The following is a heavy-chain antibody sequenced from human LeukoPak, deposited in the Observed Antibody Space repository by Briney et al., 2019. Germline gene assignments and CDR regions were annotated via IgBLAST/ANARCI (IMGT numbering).Heavy chain of an antibody. D-gene: IGHD6-6*01. V-gene: IGHV4-59*11. CDR1: GGSISSHY. J-gene: IGHJ4*02. CDR2: IYYSGST. CDR3: ASFSSSMDYFVY. Sequence: SETLSLTCTVSGGSISSHYWSWVRQPPGKGLEWIGYIYYSGSTNYNPSLKSRVTISVDTSKNQFSLKLSSVTAADTAVYYCASFSSSMDYFVYWGQGTLVTVSS.